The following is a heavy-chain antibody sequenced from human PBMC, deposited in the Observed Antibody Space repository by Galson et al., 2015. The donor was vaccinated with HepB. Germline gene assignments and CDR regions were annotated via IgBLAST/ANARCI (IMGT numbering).Heavy chain of an antibody. J-gene: IGHJ4*02. CDR2: ISSSSSTI. D-gene: IGHD6-19*01. CDR1: GFTFSSYS. Sequence: SLRLSCAASGFTFSSYSMNWVRQAPGKGLEWVSYISSSSSTIYYADSAKGRFTISRDNAKNSLYLQMNSLRDEDTAVYYCARDVRGSSGWYSHSPTFDYWGQGTLVTVSS. CDR3: ARDVRGSSGWYSHSPTFDY. V-gene: IGHV3-48*02.